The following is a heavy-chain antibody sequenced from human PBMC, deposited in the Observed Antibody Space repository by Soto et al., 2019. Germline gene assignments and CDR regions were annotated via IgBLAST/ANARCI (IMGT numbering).Heavy chain of an antibody. CDR1: GGSFSGYY. V-gene: IGHV4-34*01. CDR3: ARPNMVRGIIGYSYYGMDV. Sequence: QVQLQQWGAGLLKPSETLSLTCAVYGGSFSGYYWSWIRQPPGKGLEWIGEINHSGSTNYNPSLKSLVTISVDTPKNQFSLKLSSVTAADTAVYYCARPNMVRGIIGYSYYGMDVWGQGTTVTVSS. CDR2: INHSGST. D-gene: IGHD3-10*01. J-gene: IGHJ6*02.